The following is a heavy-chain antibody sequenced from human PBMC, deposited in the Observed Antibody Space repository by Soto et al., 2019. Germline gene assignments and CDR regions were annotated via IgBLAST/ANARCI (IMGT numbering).Heavy chain of an antibody. CDR3: ARAHLGYSYGYNPVDY. D-gene: IGHD5-18*01. CDR1: GFTFSSYD. Sequence: GGSLRLSCAASGFTFSSYDMHWVRQATGKGLEWVSAIGTAGDTYYPGSVRGRFTISRENAKNSLYLQMNSLRAEDTAVYYCARAHLGYSYGYNPVDYWGQGTLVTVSS. J-gene: IGHJ4*02. V-gene: IGHV3-13*01. CDR2: IGTAGDT.